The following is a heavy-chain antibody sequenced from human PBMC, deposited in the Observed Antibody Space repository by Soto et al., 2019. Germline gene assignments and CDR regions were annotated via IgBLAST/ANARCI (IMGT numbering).Heavy chain of an antibody. CDR3: ARDKGGGGYDYGFLAPTVVDFDY. V-gene: IGHV1-18*01. CDR2: ISAYNGNT. J-gene: IGHJ4*02. CDR1: GYTFTSYG. Sequence: ASVKVSCKASGYTFTSYGISWVRQAPGQGLEWMGWISAYNGNTNYAQKLQGRVTMTTDTSTSTAYMELRSLRSDDTAVYYCARDKGGGGYDYGFLAPTVVDFDYWGQGTLVTVSS. D-gene: IGHD5-12*01.